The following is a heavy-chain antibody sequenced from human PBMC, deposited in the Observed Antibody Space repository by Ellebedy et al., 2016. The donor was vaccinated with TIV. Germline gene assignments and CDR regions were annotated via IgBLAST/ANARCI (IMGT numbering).Heavy chain of an antibody. CDR1: GYSFTSYW. CDR3: AGSSDHLTYYYDSSGYYFWFDP. D-gene: IGHD3-22*01. J-gene: IGHJ5*02. CDR2: IYPGDSDT. V-gene: IGHV5-51*01. Sequence: GESLKISCKGSGYSFTSYWIGWVRQLLGKGLAWMGIIYPGDSDTRYSPSFQGQVTISADKSISTAYLQWSSLKASDHAMYYCAGSSDHLTYYYDSSGYYFWFDPWGQGTLVTVSS.